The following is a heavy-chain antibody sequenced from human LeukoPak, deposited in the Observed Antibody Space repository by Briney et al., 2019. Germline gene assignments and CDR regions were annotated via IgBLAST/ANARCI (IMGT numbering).Heavy chain of an antibody. CDR3: ARARRVRYYDILTCYPGGFHYYGMDV. Sequence: WASVKVSCKASGGTFSSYALSWVRQAPGQGLEWMGGIIPIFGTANYAQKFQGRVTITADESTSTAYMELSSLRSEDTAVYYCARARRVRYYDILTCYPGGFHYYGMDVWGKGTTVTVSS. CDR1: GGTFSSYA. CDR2: IIPIFGTA. D-gene: IGHD3-9*01. V-gene: IGHV1-69*13. J-gene: IGHJ6*04.